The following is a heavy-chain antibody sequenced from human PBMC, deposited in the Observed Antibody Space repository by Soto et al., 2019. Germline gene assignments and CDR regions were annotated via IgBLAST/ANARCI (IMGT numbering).Heavy chain of an antibody. V-gene: IGHV3-23*01. CDR3: TKDRILRLLGRDAFDI. CDR2: ISGSGGST. Sequence: GGSLRLSCAASGFTFSSYAMSWVRQAPGKGLEWVSTISGSGGSTDYADSVKGRLTISRDNSKNTLYLPGNSLRAEDTAVYYCTKDRILRLLGRDAFDIWGQGTMVTVSS. D-gene: IGHD2-8*02. CDR1: GFTFSSYA. J-gene: IGHJ3*02.